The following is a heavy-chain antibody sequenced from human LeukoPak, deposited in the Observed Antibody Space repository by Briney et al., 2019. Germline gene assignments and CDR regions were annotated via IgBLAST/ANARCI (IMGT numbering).Heavy chain of an antibody. CDR1: GYTLTELS. CDR2: FDPEDGET. Sequence: GASVKVSCKGSGYTLTELSMHWVRQAPVKGLEWMGGFDPEDGETIYAQKFQGRVNMTEDTSTDTDYMELSSMRSEDTAVYYCATRVYGMYWGQGTLVTVSS. CDR3: ATRVYGMY. J-gene: IGHJ4*02. D-gene: IGHD5/OR15-5a*01. V-gene: IGHV1-24*01.